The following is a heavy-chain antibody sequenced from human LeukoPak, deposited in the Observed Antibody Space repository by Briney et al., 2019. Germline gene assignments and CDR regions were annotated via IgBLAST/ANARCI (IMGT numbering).Heavy chain of an antibody. CDR3: ARDLTLTGSIGY. J-gene: IGHJ4*02. D-gene: IGHD3-9*01. CDR1: GGSISSYY. Sequence: SETLSLTCTVSGGSISSYYWSWIRQPPGKGLEWIGYIYYSGSTYLNPSLKRRVTISVDTSKNQFSLKLTSMTAADTAVYYCARDLTLTGSIGYWGQGTLVTVSS. CDR2: IYYSGST. V-gene: IGHV4-59*12.